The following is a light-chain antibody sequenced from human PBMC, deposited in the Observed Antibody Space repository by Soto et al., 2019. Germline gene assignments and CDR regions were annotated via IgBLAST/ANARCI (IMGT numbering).Light chain of an antibody. CDR1: QSVSSSR. J-gene: IGKJ4*01. V-gene: IGKV3-20*01. Sequence: EIVLTQSPGTLSLSPGERATLSCRASQSVSSSRLVWYQHKPGQAPRLLIYGASTRAVGIPDRFSGTGSGTDFTLTVSRLEPEDSALYYCQHYDNSPVTFGGGTKVEIK. CDR2: GAS. CDR3: QHYDNSPVT.